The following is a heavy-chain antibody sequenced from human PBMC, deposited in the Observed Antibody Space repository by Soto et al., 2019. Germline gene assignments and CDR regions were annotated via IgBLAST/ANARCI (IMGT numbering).Heavy chain of an antibody. Sequence: SESLSLTSTVCGGSMSSNYWTWIRQSPGKGLEWIGYIYYTGSTKYNPSLKSRVTISLDTSKNQFSLRLTSVTSADTAVYYCARGGSYGDFFDYWGQGAQVTVSS. D-gene: IGHD4-17*01. CDR2: IYYTGST. CDR1: GGSMSSNY. CDR3: ARGGSYGDFFDY. V-gene: IGHV4-59*01. J-gene: IGHJ4*02.